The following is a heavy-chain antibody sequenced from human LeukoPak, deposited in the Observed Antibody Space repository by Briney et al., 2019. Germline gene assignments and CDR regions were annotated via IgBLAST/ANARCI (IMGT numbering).Heavy chain of an antibody. CDR2: IYYSGST. J-gene: IGHJ5*02. V-gene: IGHV4-59*01. CDR1: GGSISSYY. Sequence: SETLSLTCTVSGGSISSYYWSWIRQPPGKGLEWIGYIYYSGSTNYNPSLKSRVTISVDTSKNQFSLKLSSVTAADTAVYYCARVGSSWYRASQENWFDPWGQGTLVTVSS. D-gene: IGHD6-13*01. CDR3: ARVGSSWYRASQENWFDP.